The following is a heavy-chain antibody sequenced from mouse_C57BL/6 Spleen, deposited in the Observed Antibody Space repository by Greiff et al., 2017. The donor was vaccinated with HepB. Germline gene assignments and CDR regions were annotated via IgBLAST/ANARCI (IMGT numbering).Heavy chain of an antibody. CDR2: INYDGSST. D-gene: IGHD3-2*02. CDR3: AREGGSGYWYFDV. J-gene: IGHJ1*03. V-gene: IGHV5-16*01. CDR1: GFTFSDYY. Sequence: DVHLVESEGGLVQPGSSMKLSCTASGFTFSDYYMAWVRQVPEKGLEWVANINYDGSSTYYLDSLKSRFIISRDNAKNILYLQMSSLKSEDTATYYCAREGGSGYWYFDVWGTGNTVTVSS.